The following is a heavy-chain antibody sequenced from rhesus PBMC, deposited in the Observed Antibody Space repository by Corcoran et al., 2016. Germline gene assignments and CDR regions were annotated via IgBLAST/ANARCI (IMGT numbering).Heavy chain of an antibody. D-gene: IGHD3-16*01. Sequence: EVQLVESGGGLVQPGGSLRLSCAASGFTFSSYGMSWVRQAPGKGLEWVSSISSASSYIYYADSVEGRFTISRDNAKNSLSLQMNSLRAEDTAVYYCTNYYSGSYFDYWGQGVLVTVSS. J-gene: IGHJ4*01. V-gene: IGHV3S16*01. CDR2: ISSASSYI. CDR1: GFTFSSYG. CDR3: TNYYSGSYFDY.